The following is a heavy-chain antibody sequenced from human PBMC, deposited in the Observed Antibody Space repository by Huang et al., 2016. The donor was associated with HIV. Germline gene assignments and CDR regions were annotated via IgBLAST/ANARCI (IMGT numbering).Heavy chain of an antibody. D-gene: IGHD2-21*01. Sequence: QVQLVQSGAEVKKPGASVKVSCKVSGYTLTELSIHWVRQAPGKGLEWMGGFAPEHGETSYAQNVQGRVTMTEDTSTDTAYMELHSLIPEDTAVYYCAAGYDTYYDIWGQGTMVIASS. J-gene: IGHJ3*02. CDR1: GYTLTELS. CDR3: AAGYDTYYDI. CDR2: FAPEHGET. V-gene: IGHV1-24*01.